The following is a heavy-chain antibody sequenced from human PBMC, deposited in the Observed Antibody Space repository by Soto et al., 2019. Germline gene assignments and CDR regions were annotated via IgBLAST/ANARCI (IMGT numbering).Heavy chain of an antibody. J-gene: IGHJ6*02. CDR1: GFTFSTYS. D-gene: IGHD3-22*01. CDR3: ARYDSSGYYWPYYYYGMDV. CDR2: ISDSSSYI. V-gene: IGHV3-21*01. Sequence: EVQLVESGGGLVKPGGSLRLSCAASGFTFSTYSMNWVRQAPGKGLEWVSSISDSSSYIYYADSVKGRFTISRDNAKNLRYLQMNSLRAEDTAVYYCARYDSSGYYWPYYYYGMDVWGQGTTVTVSS.